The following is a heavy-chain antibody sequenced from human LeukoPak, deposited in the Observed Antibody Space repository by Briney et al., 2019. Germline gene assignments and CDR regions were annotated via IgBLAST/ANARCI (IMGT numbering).Heavy chain of an antibody. CDR3: AREGAAAEDVNWFDP. Sequence: ASVKVSCKASGYTFTDYYLHWVRQAPGQGLEWVGWINPNSGGTNYAQKFQGRVTMTRDTSISTAYMELSRLRSDDTAVYYCAREGAAAEDVNWFDPWGQGTLVTVSS. CDR2: INPNSGGT. D-gene: IGHD6-25*01. V-gene: IGHV1-2*02. CDR1: GYTFTDYY. J-gene: IGHJ5*02.